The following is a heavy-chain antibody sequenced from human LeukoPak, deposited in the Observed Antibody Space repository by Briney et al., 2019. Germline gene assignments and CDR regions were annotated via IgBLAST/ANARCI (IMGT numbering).Heavy chain of an antibody. CDR2: MNPNSGNT. CDR1: GYTFTSYD. CDR3: AREGVLRYFDWLLNWFDP. J-gene: IGHJ5*02. V-gene: IGHV1-8*01. Sequence: ASVKVSCKASGYTFTSYDINWVRQATGQGLEWMGWMNPNSGNTGYAQKFQGRVTMTRNTSISTAYTELSSLRSEDTAVYYCAREGVLRYFDWLLNWFDPWGQGTLVTVSS. D-gene: IGHD3-9*01.